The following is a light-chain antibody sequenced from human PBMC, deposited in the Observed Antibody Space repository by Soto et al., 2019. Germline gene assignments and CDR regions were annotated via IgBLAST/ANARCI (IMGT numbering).Light chain of an antibody. V-gene: IGKV3-20*01. CDR2: GVS. CDR3: HQYGKATWT. CDR1: QSFXSSY. J-gene: IGKJ1*01. Sequence: EIVLTQSAGALSLSPGESATLSCRASQSFXSSYLAWYQQKPGQAPRLPXDGVSSRATGIPDRLSGSGSGTEYTLTITRLEPYDSEVYHCHQYGKATWTFGQGTKVDIK.